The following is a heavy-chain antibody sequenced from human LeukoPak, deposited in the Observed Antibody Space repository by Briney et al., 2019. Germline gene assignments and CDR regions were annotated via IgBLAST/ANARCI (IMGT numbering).Heavy chain of an antibody. V-gene: IGHV4-30-2*01. Sequence: SQTLSLTCAVSGGSISSGGYSWSWIRQPPGKGLEWIGYIYHSGSTYYNPSLKSRVTISVDRSKNQFSLKLSSVTAADTAVYYCARDVDRYYYYMDVWGKGTTVTASS. J-gene: IGHJ6*03. CDR3: ARDVDRYYYYMDV. CDR1: GGSISSGGYS. CDR2: IYHSGST.